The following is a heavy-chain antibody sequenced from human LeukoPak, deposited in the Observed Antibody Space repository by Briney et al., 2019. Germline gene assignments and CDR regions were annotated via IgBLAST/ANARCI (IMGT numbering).Heavy chain of an antibody. CDR2: ISSSSSYI. CDR3: ARSYYYDSSGNRADAFDF. Sequence: GGSLRLSCAASGFTFSSYSMNWVRQAPGKGLEWVSSISSSSSYIYYADSVKGRFTISRDNSKNTLFLQMNSLRAEDTAIYYCARSYYYDSSGNRADAFDFWGQGTMVTVSS. CDR1: GFTFSSYS. V-gene: IGHV3-21*04. D-gene: IGHD3-22*01. J-gene: IGHJ3*01.